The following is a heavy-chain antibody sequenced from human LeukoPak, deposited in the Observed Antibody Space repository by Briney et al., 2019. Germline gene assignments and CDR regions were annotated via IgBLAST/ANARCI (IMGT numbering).Heavy chain of an antibody. CDR3: ATGGRRTAYYFDY. J-gene: IGHJ4*02. D-gene: IGHD3-10*01. V-gene: IGHV3-48*03. Sequence: PGGSLRLSCAASGFTFSSFEVNWVRQAPGKGLEWVSYISSSGSTIYYADSVKGRFTISRDNAKNSLYLQMNSLRAEDTAVYYCATGGRRTAYYFDYWGQGTLVTVSS. CDR1: GFTFSSFE. CDR2: ISSSGSTI.